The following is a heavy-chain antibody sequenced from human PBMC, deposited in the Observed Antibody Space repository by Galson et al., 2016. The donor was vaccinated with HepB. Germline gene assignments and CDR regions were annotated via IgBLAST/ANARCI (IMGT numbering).Heavy chain of an antibody. J-gene: IGHJ2*01. CDR1: GGSISSGDYS. D-gene: IGHD3-10*01. V-gene: IGHV4-30-2*01. CDR3: ARIHGSGSRRDWYFDL. Sequence: TLSLTCAVSGGSISSGDYSWSWIRQPPRKGLEWIGYIYHSGSTYYNPSLKSRATISVDRSKNQFSLRLNSVTAADTAVYYCARIHGSGSRRDWYFDLWGRGTLVTVSS. CDR2: IYHSGST.